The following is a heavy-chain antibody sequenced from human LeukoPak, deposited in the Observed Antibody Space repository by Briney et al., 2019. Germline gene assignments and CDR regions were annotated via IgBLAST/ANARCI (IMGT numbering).Heavy chain of an antibody. CDR2: INWNGGST. Sequence: PGGSLRLSCAASGFTFDDYGMSWVRHAPGKGLEWVSGINWNGGSTFYADSVKGRFTISRDNAKNSLYLQMNSLRAEDTALYYCAKGVLGYSVPFLDCWGQGVLVTVSS. V-gene: IGHV3-20*04. J-gene: IGHJ4*02. CDR3: AKGVLGYSVPFLDC. D-gene: IGHD3-10*02. CDR1: GFTFDDYG.